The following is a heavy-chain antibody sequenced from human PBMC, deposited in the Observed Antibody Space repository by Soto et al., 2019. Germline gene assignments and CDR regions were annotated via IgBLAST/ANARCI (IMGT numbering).Heavy chain of an antibody. V-gene: IGHV1-69*13. D-gene: IGHD2-15*01. CDR3: ARDDCSGGSCYYYYGMDV. J-gene: IGHJ6*02. Sequence: SVKVSCKASGGTFSSYAISWVRQAPGQGLEWMGGIIPIFGTANYAQKFQGRVTITADESTSTAYMELSSLRSEDTAVYYCARDDCSGGSCYYYYGMDVWGQGTTVTVYS. CDR1: GGTFSSYA. CDR2: IIPIFGTA.